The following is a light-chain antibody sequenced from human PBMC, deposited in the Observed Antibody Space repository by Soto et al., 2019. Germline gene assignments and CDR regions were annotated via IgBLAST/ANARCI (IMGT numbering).Light chain of an antibody. CDR1: QGLTSN. CDR3: QQSSNYFT. Sequence: AIQLTQSPSSLSASVGDRVTITCRASQGLTSNLAWYQQKPGKAPKLLMYAASTLQKGVPSRFSGNGSGTDFTLTISSLQPEDFATYYCQQSSNYFTFGPGTKVDI. CDR2: AAS. V-gene: IGKV1D-13*01. J-gene: IGKJ3*01.